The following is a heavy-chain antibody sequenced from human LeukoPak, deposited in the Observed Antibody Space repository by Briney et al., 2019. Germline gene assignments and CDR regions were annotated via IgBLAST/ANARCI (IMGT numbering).Heavy chain of an antibody. D-gene: IGHD6-13*01. Sequence: GGSLRLSCAASGFTFDNYAMHWVRQAPGKGLEWVSGISWNSGSIGYADSVKGRFTISRDNAKNSLYLQMNSLRAEDTALYYCAKGGGGSSWYSNWGQGTLVTVSS. V-gene: IGHV3-9*01. CDR1: GFTFDNYA. CDR2: ISWNSGSI. J-gene: IGHJ4*02. CDR3: AKGGGGSSWYSN.